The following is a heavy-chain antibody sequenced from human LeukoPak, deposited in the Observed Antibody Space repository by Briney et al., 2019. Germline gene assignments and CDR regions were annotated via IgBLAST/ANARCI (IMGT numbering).Heavy chain of an antibody. Sequence: GGSLRLSCAASGFTFSSYSMNWVRQAPGKGLEWVSSISSSSSYIYYADSVKGRFTISRDNAKNSLYLQMNSLRAEDTAVYYCARGPMYYDFWSGSWYFDLWGRGTLVTVSS. CDR1: GFTFSSYS. V-gene: IGHV3-21*01. J-gene: IGHJ2*01. D-gene: IGHD3-3*01. CDR2: ISSSSSYI. CDR3: ARGPMYYDFWSGSWYFDL.